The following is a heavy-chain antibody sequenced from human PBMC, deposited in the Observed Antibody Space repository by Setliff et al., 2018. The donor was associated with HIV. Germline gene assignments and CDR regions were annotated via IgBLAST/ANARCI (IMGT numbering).Heavy chain of an antibody. D-gene: IGHD6-13*01. Sequence: SVKVSCKASGGTFSSYAISWVRQAPGQGLEWMGGIIPIFGTTNYAQKFQGRVTITADEWTSTAYMELSSLRSEDTAVYYCARPGIAAADYYFDYWGQGALVTVSS. CDR3: ARPGIAAADYYFDY. V-gene: IGHV1-69*13. CDR1: GGTFSSYA. CDR2: IIPIFGTT. J-gene: IGHJ4*02.